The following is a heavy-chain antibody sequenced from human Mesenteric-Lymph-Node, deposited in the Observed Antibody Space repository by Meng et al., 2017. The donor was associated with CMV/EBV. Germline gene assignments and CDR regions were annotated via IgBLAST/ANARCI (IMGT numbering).Heavy chain of an antibody. D-gene: IGHD6-19*01. CDR2: ISSSSSYI. CDR3: ASGPRAGFDY. Sequence: GESLKISCAASGFTFSSYSMNWVRQAPGKGLEWVSYISSSSSYIYYADSVKGRFTISRDNAKNSLYLQMNSLRAEDTAVYYCASGPRAGFDYWGQGTLVTVSS. V-gene: IGHV3-21*05. J-gene: IGHJ4*02. CDR1: GFTFSSYS.